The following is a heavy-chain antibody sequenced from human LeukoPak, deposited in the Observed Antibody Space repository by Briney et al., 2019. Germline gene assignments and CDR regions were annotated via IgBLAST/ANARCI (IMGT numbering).Heavy chain of an antibody. CDR1: GYTFPTYG. J-gene: IGHJ4*02. V-gene: IGHV1-18*04. D-gene: IGHD2-15*01. Sequence: VASVKVSCKASGYTFPTYGISWVRQAPGQGLEWMGWISAYNGDTSYAQKLQGRITMTTDTSTSTAYMELRSLRSDDTAVYYCARGRGVVTYFDYWGQGTLVTVSS. CDR2: ISAYNGDT. CDR3: ARGRGVVTYFDY.